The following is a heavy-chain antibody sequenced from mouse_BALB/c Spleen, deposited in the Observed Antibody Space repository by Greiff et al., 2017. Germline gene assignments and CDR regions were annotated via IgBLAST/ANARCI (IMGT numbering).Heavy chain of an antibody. Sequence: DVKLVESGGGLVKPGGSLKLSCAASGFTFSSYTMSWVRQTPEKRLEWVATISSGGSYTYYPDSVKGRFTISRDNAKNTLYLQMSSLKSEDTAMYYCTRDRSYAMDYWGQGTSVTVSS. J-gene: IGHJ4*01. CDR2: ISSGGSYT. V-gene: IGHV5-6-4*01. CDR3: TRDRSYAMDY. CDR1: GFTFSSYT.